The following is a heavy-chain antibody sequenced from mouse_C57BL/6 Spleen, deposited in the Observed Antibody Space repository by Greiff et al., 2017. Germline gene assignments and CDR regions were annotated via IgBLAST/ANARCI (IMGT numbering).Heavy chain of an antibody. V-gene: IGHV1-64*01. Sequence: QVQLQQPGAELVKPGASVKLSCKASGYTFTSYWMHWVKQRPGQGLEWIGMIHPNSGSTNYNEKFKSKATLTVDKSSSTAYMQLSSLTSEDSAVYYCAREEAYGNFRYFDVWGTGTTVTVSS. J-gene: IGHJ1*03. CDR1: GYTFTSYW. CDR2: IHPNSGST. D-gene: IGHD2-1*01. CDR3: AREEAYGNFRYFDV.